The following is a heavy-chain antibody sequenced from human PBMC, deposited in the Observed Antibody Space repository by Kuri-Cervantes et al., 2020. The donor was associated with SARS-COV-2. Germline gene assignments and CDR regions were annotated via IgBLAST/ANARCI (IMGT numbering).Heavy chain of an antibody. V-gene: IGHV3-15*01. CDR3: ARDRGIAARPAIFDY. CDR1: GFTFSNAW. Sequence: GESLKISCAASGFTFSNAWMSWVRQAPGKGLEWVGRIKSKTDGGTTDYAAPVKGRFTISRDDSKNTLYLQMNSLRAEDTAVYYCARDRGIAARPAIFDYWGQGTLVTVSS. CDR2: IKSKTDGGTT. J-gene: IGHJ4*02. D-gene: IGHD6-6*01.